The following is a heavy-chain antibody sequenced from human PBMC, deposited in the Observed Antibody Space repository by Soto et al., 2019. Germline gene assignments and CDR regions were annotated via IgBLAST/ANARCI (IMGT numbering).Heavy chain of an antibody. J-gene: IGHJ4*02. D-gene: IGHD3-10*01. CDR2: IYYSGST. V-gene: IGHV4-31*11. Sequence: PSETLSLTCAVSGGSISGANYYWSWVRQHPGKGLEWIGNIYYSGSTEYNPSLKSRVTISLDASKDRFSLELRSVTAADTAVYYCARDDGSGTHWIIDYWGQGTLVTVSS. CDR1: GGSISGANYY. CDR3: ARDDGSGTHWIIDY.